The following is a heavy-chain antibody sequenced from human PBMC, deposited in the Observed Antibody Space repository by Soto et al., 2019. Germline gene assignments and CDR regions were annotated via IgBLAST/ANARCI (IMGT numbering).Heavy chain of an antibody. CDR1: GFTFSSYA. V-gene: IGHV3-30-3*01. J-gene: IGHJ4*02. Sequence: GGSLRLSCAASGFTFSSYAMHWVRQAPGKGLEWVAVISYDGSNKYYADSVKGRFTISRDNSKNTLYLQMNSLRAEDTAVYYCASSFDDSSGSRGYFDYWGQGTLVTVSS. CDR3: ASSFDDSSGSRGYFDY. D-gene: IGHD3-22*01. CDR2: ISYDGSNK.